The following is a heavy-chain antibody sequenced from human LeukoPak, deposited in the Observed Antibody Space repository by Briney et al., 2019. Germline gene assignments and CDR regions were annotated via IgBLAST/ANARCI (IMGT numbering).Heavy chain of an antibody. V-gene: IGHV3-21*01. D-gene: IGHD2-2*02. Sequence: GGSLRLSCAASGFTFSSYSMNWVRQAPGKGLEWVSSISSSSSYIYYADSVKGRFTISRDNAKNSLYLQMNSLRAEDTAVYYCARGDCSSTSCYTLAAFDIWGQGTMSPSLQ. CDR1: GFTFSSYS. J-gene: IGHJ3*02. CDR3: ARGDCSSTSCYTLAAFDI. CDR2: ISSSSSYI.